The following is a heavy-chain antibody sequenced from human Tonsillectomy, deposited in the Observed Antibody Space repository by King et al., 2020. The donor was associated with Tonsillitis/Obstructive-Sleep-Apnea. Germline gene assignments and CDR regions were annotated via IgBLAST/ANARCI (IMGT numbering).Heavy chain of an antibody. V-gene: IGHV4-34*01. Sequence: QVQIQQWGAGLLKPSETLSLTCAVYGGSFSGYYWSWIRQPPGKGLEWIGEMNHSGSNKKKPSLRSRVTISVDTSKNQFSLKLSSVTAADTAVYYCARGDILTGYYASTDFDYWGQGTLVTVSS. CDR2: MNHSGSN. CDR1: GGSFSGYY. CDR3: ARGDILTGYYASTDFDY. D-gene: IGHD3-9*01. J-gene: IGHJ4*02.